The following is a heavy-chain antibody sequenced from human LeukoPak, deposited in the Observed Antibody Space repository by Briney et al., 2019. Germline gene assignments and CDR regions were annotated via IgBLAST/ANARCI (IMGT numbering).Heavy chain of an antibody. V-gene: IGHV5-51*01. Sequence: GASLQISCKGSGSSFTSYWIGWLRPLPGKGLEWMGIIYPGDSDTRYSPSFQGQVTISADKSISTAYLQWSSLKASDTAMYYCARLAGSGSYYHHFDYWGQGTLVTVSS. CDR3: ARLAGSGSYYHHFDY. D-gene: IGHD1-26*01. J-gene: IGHJ4*02. CDR1: GSSFTSYW. CDR2: IYPGDSDT.